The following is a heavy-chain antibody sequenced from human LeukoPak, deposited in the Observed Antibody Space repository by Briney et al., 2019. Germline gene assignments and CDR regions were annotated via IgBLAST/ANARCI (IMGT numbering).Heavy chain of an antibody. Sequence: ASAKDSCKASGYTFTKYFMHWVRQAPGQGLEWMGIINPRGGSTGYAQKFQGRITMATDMSTRTVYMELSSLESEDTVVYYCARRDCVGDCYSNWFDPWGQGTLVTVSS. V-gene: IGHV1-46*01. CDR3: ARRDCVGDCYSNWFDP. CDR1: GYTFTKYF. CDR2: INPRGGST. J-gene: IGHJ5*02. D-gene: IGHD2-21*02.